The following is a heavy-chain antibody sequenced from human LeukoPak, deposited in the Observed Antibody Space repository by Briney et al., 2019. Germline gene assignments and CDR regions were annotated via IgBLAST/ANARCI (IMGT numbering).Heavy chain of an antibody. V-gene: IGHV1-18*01. J-gene: IGHJ4*02. D-gene: IGHD6-13*01. CDR3: ARDDPYTAAAGADY. CDR1: GYTITSYG. CDR2: ISVYNGNT. Sequence: ASVKVSCKASGYTITSYGISWVRQAPGQGLEWMGWISVYNGNTNYAQKVQDRVTMTTDPSTTTAYMELRSLGSDDTAVYYCARDDPYTAAAGADYWGQGTLVTVSS.